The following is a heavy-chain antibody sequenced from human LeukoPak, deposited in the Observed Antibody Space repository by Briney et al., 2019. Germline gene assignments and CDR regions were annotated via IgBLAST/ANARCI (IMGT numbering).Heavy chain of an antibody. CDR3: VRGKGGYKDY. Sequence: SETLSLTCSVSGGSISGYYWSWIRQPAGKGLEWIGRLYTSGSTIYNPSLESRVTMSVDTSNNQFSLMLTSVTAADTAVYYCVRGKGGYKDYWGQGTLVTVSS. CDR2: LYTSGST. J-gene: IGHJ4*02. CDR1: GGSISGYY. V-gene: IGHV4-4*07. D-gene: IGHD5-24*01.